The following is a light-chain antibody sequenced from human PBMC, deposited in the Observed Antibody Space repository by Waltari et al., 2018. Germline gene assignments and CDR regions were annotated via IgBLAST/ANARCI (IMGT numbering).Light chain of an antibody. CDR2: DAF. Sequence: DIQLPQSSSSLSASVAHRVTITCQASQDIRKFLNWYHQKPGKAPKLLIYDAFHLQIGVPSRFSGSGSGTDFTFTISSLQPEDFATYYCQQYDNLHRLTFGGGTKVQIK. V-gene: IGKV1-33*01. CDR1: QDIRKF. J-gene: IGKJ4*01. CDR3: QQYDNLHRLT.